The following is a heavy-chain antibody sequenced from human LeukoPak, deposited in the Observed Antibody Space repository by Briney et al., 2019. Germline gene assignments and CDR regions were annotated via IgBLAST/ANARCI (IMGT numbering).Heavy chain of an antibody. CDR2: ISYAGSNK. CDR1: GLTLSTYA. CDR3: ARVLMAYGEYADPFDF. D-gene: IGHD4-17*01. J-gene: IGHJ4*02. Sequence: PGGSRRLSWAASGLTLSTYAMHWVRHAPGKGRVWVAVISYAGSNKYYTDSVKGRFTICRDNSNNTLSLQMDSLRGEDTAVYYCARVLMAYGEYADPFDFWGQGTLVTVSS. V-gene: IGHV3-30*10.